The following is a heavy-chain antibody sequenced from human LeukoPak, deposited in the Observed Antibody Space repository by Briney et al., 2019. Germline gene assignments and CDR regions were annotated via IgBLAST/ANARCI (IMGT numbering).Heavy chain of an antibody. V-gene: IGHV4-34*01. CDR2: INHSGST. D-gene: IGHD6-6*01. CDR1: GGSFSGYY. CDR3: ARVAARGAYFDY. J-gene: IGHJ4*02. Sequence: SETLSLTCAVYGGSFSGYYWSWIRQPPGKGLEWIGEINHSGSTNYNPSLKSRVTISVDTSKNQFSLKLSSVTAADTAVYYCARVAARGAYFDYWGQGTLVTVSS.